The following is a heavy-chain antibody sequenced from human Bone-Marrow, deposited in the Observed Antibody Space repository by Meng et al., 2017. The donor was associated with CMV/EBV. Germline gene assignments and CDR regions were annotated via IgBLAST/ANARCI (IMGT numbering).Heavy chain of an antibody. CDR2: FDPEDGET. D-gene: IGHD1-26*01. V-gene: IGHV1-24*01. CDR3: ATTGTYSYWYFAL. J-gene: IGHJ2*01. CDR1: GYTLTELC. Sequence: ASVKVSCKVSGYTLTELCMHWVRQAPGQGLEWMGGFDPEDGETIYAQKCRGRVTMTEDTSTDTAYMELSSLRSEDTAVYYCATTGTYSYWYFALWGHGTLVTVSS.